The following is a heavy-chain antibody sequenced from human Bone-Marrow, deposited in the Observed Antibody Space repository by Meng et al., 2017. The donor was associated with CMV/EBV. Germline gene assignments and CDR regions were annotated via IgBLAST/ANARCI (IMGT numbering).Heavy chain of an antibody. J-gene: IGHJ5*02. CDR3: ARAGTIEYSSSGLVVPDQNWFDP. Sequence: SVKVSCKASGYTFSNYYMNWVRQAPGQGLEWMGRIIPILGIANYAQKFQGRVTITADKSTSTAYMELSSLRSEDTAVYYCARAGTIEYSSSGLVVPDQNWFDPWGQGTLVTVSS. CDR2: IIPILGIA. CDR1: GYTFSNYY. V-gene: IGHV1-69*04. D-gene: IGHD6-6*01.